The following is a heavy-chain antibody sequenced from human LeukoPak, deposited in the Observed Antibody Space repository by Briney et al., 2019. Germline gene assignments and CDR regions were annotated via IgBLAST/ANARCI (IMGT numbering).Heavy chain of an antibody. Sequence: GGSLRLSCAASGFTFSSYAMHWVRQAPGKGLEWVAVISYDGSNKYYADSVKGRFTIPRDNSKNTLYLQMNSLRAEDTAVYYCARAHFDWLLDYWGQGTLVTVSS. CDR1: GFTFSSYA. CDR3: ARAHFDWLLDY. CDR2: ISYDGSNK. V-gene: IGHV3-30*04. D-gene: IGHD3-9*01. J-gene: IGHJ4*02.